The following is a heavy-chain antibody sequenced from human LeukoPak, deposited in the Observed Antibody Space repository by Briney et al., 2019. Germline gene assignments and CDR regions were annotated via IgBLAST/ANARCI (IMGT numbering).Heavy chain of an antibody. Sequence: ASVKVSCKASGYTFTSYYMHWVRQAPGQGLEWMGIINPSGGITNYAQKFQGRVTITADESTRTAYMELSSLRSEDTAVYYCARCVVVLLGTTYDYYGLDAWGQGTTVTVSS. CDR2: INPSGGIT. CDR1: GYTFTSYY. V-gene: IGHV1-46*01. J-gene: IGHJ6*02. D-gene: IGHD2-15*01. CDR3: ARCVVVLLGTTYDYYGLDA.